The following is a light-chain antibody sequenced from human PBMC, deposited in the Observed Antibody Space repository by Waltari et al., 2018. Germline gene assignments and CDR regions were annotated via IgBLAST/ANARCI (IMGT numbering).Light chain of an antibody. Sequence: QSVLTQPPSVSGAPGQSVTISCAGGRSNIGAQYDIHWYPFLPETAPRLPIFDTNKPRAGVPDRFSGSKAGTAASRAITGLQPEDEALYYCQSYDKSLSGWVFGGGTKLTVL. J-gene: IGLJ3*02. CDR1: RSNIGAQYD. V-gene: IGLV1-40*01. CDR3: QSYDKSLSGWV. CDR2: DTN.